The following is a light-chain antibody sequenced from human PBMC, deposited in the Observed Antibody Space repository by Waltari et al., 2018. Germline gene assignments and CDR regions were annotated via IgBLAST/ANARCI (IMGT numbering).Light chain of an antibody. CDR2: KIS. CDR3: MQGSHWPRT. V-gene: IGKV2-30*02. J-gene: IGKJ2*01. Sequence: DVVLTQSTLFLPVTLGQPASTSCRSSQSPVHSDGNTYLKWFHQRPGRSPRRLIYKISRRESGVPDRFSGSGSGTDFTLKISRVEAEDVGVYYCMQGSHWPRTFGQGTKLEI. CDR1: QSPVHSDGNTY.